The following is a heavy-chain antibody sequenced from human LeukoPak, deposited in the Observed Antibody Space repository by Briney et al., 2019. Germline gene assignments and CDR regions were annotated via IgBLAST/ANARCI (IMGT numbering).Heavy chain of an antibody. CDR3: AKDILDY. V-gene: IGHV3-74*01. CDR2: INTDGTVT. J-gene: IGHJ4*02. Sequence: GGSLRLSCAASGFTFSKHWMLWVRQAPGKGLESVSRINTDGTVTTYADSVKGRFTVSRDNADNTMFLQMNSVRDEDTAVYYCAKDILDYWGQGTLVTVSS. CDR1: GFTFSKHW.